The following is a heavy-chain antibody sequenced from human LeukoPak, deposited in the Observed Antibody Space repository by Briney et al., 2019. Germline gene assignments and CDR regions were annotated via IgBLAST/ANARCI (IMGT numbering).Heavy chain of an antibody. Sequence: PSETLSLTCTLSGGSINTYYWSWIRQPPGKGLEWIGNIYYSGSTNYSPSLRSRVTMSVDTSKNQFSLKLTSVTAADTAVYYCARQGITFSDYYYYMDVWGKGTSVTVSS. V-gene: IGHV4-59*08. CDR3: ARQGITFSDYYYYMDV. CDR1: GGSINTYY. D-gene: IGHD3-10*01. J-gene: IGHJ6*03. CDR2: IYYSGST.